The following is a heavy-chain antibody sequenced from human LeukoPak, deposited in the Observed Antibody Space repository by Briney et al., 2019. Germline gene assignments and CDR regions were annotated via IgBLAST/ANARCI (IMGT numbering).Heavy chain of an antibody. V-gene: IGHV1-18*01. CDR2: ISAYNGNT. D-gene: IGHD3-10*01. CDR3: ARSISARYYGSGSYMRNYYYYYMDV. CDR1: GYTFTSYG. Sequence: ASVKVSCKASGYTFTSYGISWVRQAPGQGLEWMGWISAYNGNTNYAQKLQGRVTMTTDTSTSTAYMELRSLRSDDTAVYYCARSISARYYGSGSYMRNYYYYYMDVWGKGTTVTVSS. J-gene: IGHJ6*03.